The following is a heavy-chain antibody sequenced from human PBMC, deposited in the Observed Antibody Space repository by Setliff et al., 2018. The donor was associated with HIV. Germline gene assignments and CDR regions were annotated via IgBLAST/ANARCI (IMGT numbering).Heavy chain of an antibody. CDR2: IRSTGYTI. D-gene: IGHD4-4*01. J-gene: IGHJ4*02. Sequence: GGSLRLSCVASGFTFSSYCMDWFRQAPGKGLEWVSCIRSTGYTIYYADSVKGRFTISRDNAKNSLYLQMNSLRVADRAIYYCARRPGNSGFDYWGQGTLVTVSS. CDR1: GFTFSSYC. CDR3: ARRPGNSGFDY. V-gene: IGHV3-48*04.